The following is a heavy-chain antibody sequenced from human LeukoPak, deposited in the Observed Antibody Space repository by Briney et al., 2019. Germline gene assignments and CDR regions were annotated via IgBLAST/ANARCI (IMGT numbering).Heavy chain of an antibody. V-gene: IGHV1-46*01. CDR1: GYTFTSYY. CDR3: ARDPSNSVGRMTWFDP. CDR2: INPSGGST. D-gene: IGHD2/OR15-2a*01. Sequence: ASVKVSCKASGYTFTSYYMHWVRQAPGQGLEWMGIINPSGGSTSYAQKFQGRVTTTRDTSTTTAYMELRSLRSDDTAIYYCARDPSNSVGRMTWFDPWGQGTLVTVSS. J-gene: IGHJ5*02.